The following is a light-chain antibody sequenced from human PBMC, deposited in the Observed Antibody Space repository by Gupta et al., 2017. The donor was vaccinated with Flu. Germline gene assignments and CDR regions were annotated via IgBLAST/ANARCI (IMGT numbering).Light chain of an antibody. J-gene: IGKJ2*01. CDR2: WAS. CDR1: QTVLYSPNNKNY. Sequence: SLGERATINCKSSQTVLYSPNNKNYLAWYQQKPGQPPKLLIYWASIRESGVPDRFSGSGSGTDFTLTISSLQAEDVAVYYCQQDSGVPYTFGQGTKLEIK. CDR3: QQDSGVPYT. V-gene: IGKV4-1*01.